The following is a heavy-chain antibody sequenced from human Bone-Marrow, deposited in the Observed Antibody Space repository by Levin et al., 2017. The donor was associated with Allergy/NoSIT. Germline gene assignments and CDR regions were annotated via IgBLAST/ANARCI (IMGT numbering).Heavy chain of an antibody. V-gene: IGHV4-39*01. Sequence: GSLRLSCTVSGGSISSSSYYWGWIRQPPGKGLEWIGSIYYSGSTYYNPSLKSRVTISVDTSKNQFSLKLSSVTAADTAVYYCARRWDSYSSPFDYWGQGTLVTVSS. CDR1: GGSISSSSYY. CDR3: ARRWDSYSSPFDY. D-gene: IGHD6-13*01. CDR2: IYYSGST. J-gene: IGHJ4*02.